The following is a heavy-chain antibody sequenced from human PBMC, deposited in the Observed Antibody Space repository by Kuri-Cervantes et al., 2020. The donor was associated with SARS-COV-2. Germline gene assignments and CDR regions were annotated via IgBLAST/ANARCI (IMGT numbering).Heavy chain of an antibody. V-gene: IGHV1-46*01. CDR3: ARPYCSITTCYDGTFDS. J-gene: IGHJ4*02. CDR2: IIPLFGTT. Sequence: ASVKVSCKASGYTFTSYYMHWVRQAPGQGLEWMGRIIPLFGTTIYAEKFRGRVTLTADRSTNTAYMELSSLRSEDTAVYYCARPYCSITTCYDGTFDSWGQGTLVTVSS. D-gene: IGHD2-2*01. CDR1: GYTFTSYY.